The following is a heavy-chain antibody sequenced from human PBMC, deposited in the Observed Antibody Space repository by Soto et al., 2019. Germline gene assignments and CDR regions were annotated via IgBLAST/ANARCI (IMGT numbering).Heavy chain of an antibody. CDR2: ISYDGSNK. J-gene: IGHJ6*02. CDR1: GFTFSSYA. Sequence: QVQLVESGGGVVQPGRSLRLSCAASGFTFSSYAMHWVRQAPGKGLEWVAVISYDGSNKYYADSVKGRFTISRDNSKNTLYLQMNSLRAEDTAVYYCARDQFWARGYSYGYYYYYGMDVWGQGTTVTVSS. D-gene: IGHD5-18*01. V-gene: IGHV3-30-3*01. CDR3: ARDQFWARGYSYGYYYYYGMDV.